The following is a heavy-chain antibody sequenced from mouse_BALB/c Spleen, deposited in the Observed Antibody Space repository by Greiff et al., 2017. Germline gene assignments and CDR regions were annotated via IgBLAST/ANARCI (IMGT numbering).Heavy chain of an antibody. CDR2: INSNGGST. D-gene: IGHD4-1*01. CDR3: ARNWDGFAY. Sequence: EVQLQESGGGLVQPGGSLKLSCAASGFTFSSYGMSWVRQTPDKRLELVATINSNGGSTYYPDSVKGRFTISRDNAKNTMYLQMSSLKSEDTAMYCCARNWDGFAYWGQGTLVTVSA. CDR1: GFTFSSYG. V-gene: IGHV5-6-3*01. J-gene: IGHJ3*01.